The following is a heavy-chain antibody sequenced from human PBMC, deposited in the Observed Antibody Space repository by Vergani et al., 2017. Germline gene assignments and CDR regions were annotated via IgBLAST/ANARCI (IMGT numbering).Heavy chain of an antibody. CDR3: AREATYGRNAFDI. V-gene: IGHV3-33*08. D-gene: IGHD4-23*01. J-gene: IGHJ3*02. CDR1: GFTFSNAW. Sequence: VQLVESGGGLVKPGGSLRLSCAASGFTFSNAWMSWVRQAPGKGLEWVAVIWYDGSNKYYADSVKGRFTISRDNSKNTLYLQMNSLRAEDTAVYYCAREATYGRNAFDIWGQGTMVTVSS. CDR2: IWYDGSNK.